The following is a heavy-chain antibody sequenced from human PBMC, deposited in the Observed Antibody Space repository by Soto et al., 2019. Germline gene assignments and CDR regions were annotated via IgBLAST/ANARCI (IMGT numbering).Heavy chain of an antibody. CDR1: GFTFSSYA. CDR2: ISGSGGST. D-gene: IGHD5-12*01. V-gene: IGHV3-23*01. CDR3: AKDLFSDIVATIFDY. J-gene: IGHJ4*02. Sequence: GGSLRLSCAASGFTFSSYAMSWVRQAPGKGLEWVSAISGSGGSTYYADSVKGRFTISGDNSKNTLYLQMNSLRAEDTAVYYCAKDLFSDIVATIFDYWGQGTLVTVSS.